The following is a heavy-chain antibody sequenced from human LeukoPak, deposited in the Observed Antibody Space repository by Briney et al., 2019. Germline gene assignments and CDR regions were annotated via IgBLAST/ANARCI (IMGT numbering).Heavy chain of an antibody. V-gene: IGHV3-7*01. CDR3: AREATPRFYSSSRYGSQLGPEPLDY. D-gene: IGHD6-13*01. J-gene: IGHJ4*02. Sequence: GGSLRLSCAASGFTFSSHWMSWVRRAPGKGLEWVASIKYDGSEKYYVDSVKGRFTISRDNAKNSLYLQVNSLRAEDTAVYYCAREATPRFYSSSRYGSQLGPEPLDYWGQGTLVTVSS. CDR2: IKYDGSEK. CDR1: GFTFSSHW.